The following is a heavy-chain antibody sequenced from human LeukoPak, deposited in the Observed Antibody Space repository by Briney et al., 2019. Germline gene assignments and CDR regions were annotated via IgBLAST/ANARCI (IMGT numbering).Heavy chain of an antibody. Sequence: GGSLRLSCAASGFTFSSYSMNWVRQAPGKGLEWVSSISSSSSCIYYADSVKGRFTISRDNAKNSLYLQMNSLRAEDTAVYYCARVQRSYYGSGSYPYYYYYGMDVWGQGTTVTVSS. CDR2: ISSSSSCI. J-gene: IGHJ6*02. CDR3: ARVQRSYYGSGSYPYYYYYGMDV. V-gene: IGHV3-21*01. D-gene: IGHD3-10*01. CDR1: GFTFSSYS.